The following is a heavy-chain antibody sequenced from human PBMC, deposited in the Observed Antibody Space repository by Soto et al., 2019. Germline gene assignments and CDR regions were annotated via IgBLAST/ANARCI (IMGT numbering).Heavy chain of an antibody. CDR2: ISGSGDST. J-gene: IGHJ4*02. Sequence: EVQLLESGGGLVQPGGSLRLSCAASGFTFSSYAMSWFHQATGKWLEWVSVISGSGDSTYYADSVKGRFTISRDNSKNTLYLQMNSLGAEDTAVYYFARRGSGSDYDYWGQGTLVTVSS. V-gene: IGHV3-23*01. D-gene: IGHD1-26*01. CDR3: ARRGSGSDYDY. CDR1: GFTFSSYA.